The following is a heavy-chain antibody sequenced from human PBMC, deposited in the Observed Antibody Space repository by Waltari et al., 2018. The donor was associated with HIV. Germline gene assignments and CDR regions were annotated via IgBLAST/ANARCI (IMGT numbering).Heavy chain of an antibody. Sequence: EGQLVESGGDLVQAGGSLRLSCVASGFSFRSYWMSWVRRSPGKGLEWVANIKQDGGEKYYVASVQGRFTISRDNAKNLVFLQMNSLRAEDTAVYYCASHRYSGYDKYFYDYYGMDVWGQGTTVTVSS. CDR1: GFSFRSYW. CDR3: ASHRYSGYDKYFYDYYGMDV. J-gene: IGHJ6*02. V-gene: IGHV3-7*01. CDR2: IKQDGGEK. D-gene: IGHD5-12*01.